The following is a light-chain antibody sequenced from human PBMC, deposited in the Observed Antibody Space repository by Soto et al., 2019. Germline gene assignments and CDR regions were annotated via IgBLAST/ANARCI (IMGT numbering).Light chain of an antibody. Sequence: DIQMTQSPSSVSASVGDRVTITCRAGQGIGSWLAWYQQKPGKAPKLLIYAASSMQSGVPSMFSGSGSGTDFTLTISSLQPEDFETYDCQQANSFPLTFGPGTNVDIE. CDR3: QQANSFPLT. V-gene: IGKV1-12*01. J-gene: IGKJ3*01. CDR1: QGIGSW. CDR2: AAS.